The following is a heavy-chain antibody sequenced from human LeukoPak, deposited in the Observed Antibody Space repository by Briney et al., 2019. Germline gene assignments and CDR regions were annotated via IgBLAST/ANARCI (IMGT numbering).Heavy chain of an antibody. V-gene: IGHV3-23*01. Sequence: GGSLRLSCAASGFTFDDNGMSWVRQAPGKGLEWVSAISGSGGSTYYADSVKGRFTISRDNSKNTLYLQMNSLRAEDTAVYYCAKDAMIVVAYFDYWGQGTLVTVSS. CDR2: ISGSGGST. J-gene: IGHJ4*02. CDR3: AKDAMIVVAYFDY. D-gene: IGHD3-22*01. CDR1: GFTFDDNG.